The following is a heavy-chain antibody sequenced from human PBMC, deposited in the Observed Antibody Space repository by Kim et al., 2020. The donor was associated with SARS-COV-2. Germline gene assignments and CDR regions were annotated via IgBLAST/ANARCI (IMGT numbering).Heavy chain of an antibody. V-gene: IGHV3-30*01. CDR3: ASSTIVATPFDY. D-gene: IGHD5-12*01. CDR2: K. Sequence: KNYADSVKGRFTISRDNSKNTLYLQMNSLRAEDTAVYYCASSTIVATPFDYWGQGTLVTVSS. J-gene: IGHJ4*02.